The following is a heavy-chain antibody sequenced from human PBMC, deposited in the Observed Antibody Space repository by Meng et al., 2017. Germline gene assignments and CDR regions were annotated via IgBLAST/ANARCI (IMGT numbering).Heavy chain of an antibody. CDR1: GFTFSSYA. CDR3: ARDARLLGFVAYGDYVSYYYYGMDV. V-gene: IGHV3-30*01. D-gene: IGHD4-17*01. Sequence: GESLKISCAASGFTFSSYAMHWVRQAPGKGLEWVAVISYDGSNKYYADSVKGRFTISRDNSKNTLYLQMNSLRAEDTAVYYCARDARLLGFVAYGDYVSYYYYGMDVWGQGTTVTVSS. CDR2: ISYDGSNK. J-gene: IGHJ6*02.